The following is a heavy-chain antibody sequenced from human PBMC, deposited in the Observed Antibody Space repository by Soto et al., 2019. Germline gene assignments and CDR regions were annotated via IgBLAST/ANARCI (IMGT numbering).Heavy chain of an antibody. J-gene: IGHJ3*02. CDR3: AKVLRTGYSSGVDAFDI. D-gene: IGHD6-19*01. V-gene: IGHV3-23*01. CDR1: GFTFSSYA. Sequence: EVQLLESGGGLVQPGGSLRLSCAASGFTFSSYAMSWVRQAPGKGLEWVSAISGSGGSTYYADSVKGRFTISRDNSKNTLYLQMNSLRAADTAVYYCAKVLRTGYSSGVDAFDIWGQGTMVTVSS. CDR2: ISGSGGST.